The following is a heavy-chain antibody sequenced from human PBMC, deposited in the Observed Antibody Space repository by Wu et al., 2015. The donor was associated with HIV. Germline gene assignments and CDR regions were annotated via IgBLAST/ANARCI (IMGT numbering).Heavy chain of an antibody. V-gene: IGHV1-8*01. D-gene: IGHD3-22*01. CDR1: GYTFTSYD. J-gene: IGHJ6*02. Sequence: QVQLVQSGAEVKKPGASVKVSCKASGYTFTSYDINWVRQATGQGLEWMGWMNPNSGNTGYAQKFQGRVTMTRNTSISTAYMELSSLRSEDTAVYYCARGEGSSGYQYYYYYGMDVWGQGTTVTVSS. CDR2: MNPNSGNT. CDR3: ARGEGSSGYQYYYYYGMDV.